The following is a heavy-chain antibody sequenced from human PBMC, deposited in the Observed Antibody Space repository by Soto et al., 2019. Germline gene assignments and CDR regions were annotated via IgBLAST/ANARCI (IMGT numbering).Heavy chain of an antibody. CDR2: ISYDGSEK. CDR3: AKSPNFYCSSPNCYKYYFDH. Sequence: GGSLRLSCAASGFTFNTCGMHWVRQAPGKGLEWVAVISYDGSEKYYVDSVKGRFTISKDNSKNTLYLQMNSLRPEDTAVYYCAKSPNFYCSSPNCYKYYFDHWGQGTRVTVS. V-gene: IGHV3-30*18. D-gene: IGHD2-2*02. CDR1: GFTFNTCG. J-gene: IGHJ4*02.